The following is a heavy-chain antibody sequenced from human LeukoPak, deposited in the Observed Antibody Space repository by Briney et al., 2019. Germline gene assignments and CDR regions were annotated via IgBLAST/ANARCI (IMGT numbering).Heavy chain of an antibody. V-gene: IGHV3-74*01. D-gene: IGHD6-13*01. CDR3: ARAATGSRNAFDI. CDR2: VSSDGTST. CDR1: GFSLSSYW. J-gene: IGHJ3*02. Sequence: GGSLRLSCAASGFSLSSYWMHWVRQAPGKGLVWVSRVSSDGTSTNYADSVKGRFTISRDSAKNTLCLQMNSLRVEDTAVYYCARAATGSRNAFDIWSQGTMVTVSS.